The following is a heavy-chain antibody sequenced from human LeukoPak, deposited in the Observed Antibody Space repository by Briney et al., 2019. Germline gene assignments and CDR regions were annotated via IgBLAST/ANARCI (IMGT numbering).Heavy chain of an antibody. CDR1: GFTFSGSA. Sequence: GGSLKLSCAASGFTFSGSAMHWVRQASGKGLEWVGRIRSKANSYATAYAASVKGRFTISRDDSKNTAYLKMNSLKPEDTAVYYCTRNRYCSSTSCPRPYYYYYYMDVWGKGTTVTVSS. V-gene: IGHV3-73*01. D-gene: IGHD2-2*01. CDR2: IRSKANSYAT. J-gene: IGHJ6*03. CDR3: TRNRYCSSTSCPRPYYYYYYMDV.